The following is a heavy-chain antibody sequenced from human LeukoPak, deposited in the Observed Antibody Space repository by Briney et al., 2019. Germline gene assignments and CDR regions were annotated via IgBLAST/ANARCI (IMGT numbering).Heavy chain of an antibody. D-gene: IGHD3-9*01. CDR3: ARYDILTGLQGGFFDY. J-gene: IGHJ4*02. CDR1: GGSISTYY. CDR2: VYRSGDT. V-gene: IGHV4-4*07. Sequence: SETLSLTCSVSGGSISTYYWSWIRQPAGKGLEWIGRVYRSGDTNYNPSLKGRVTMSVDTSKNQFSLKLSSVTAVDTAVYYCARYDILTGLQGGFFDYWGQGTLVTVSS.